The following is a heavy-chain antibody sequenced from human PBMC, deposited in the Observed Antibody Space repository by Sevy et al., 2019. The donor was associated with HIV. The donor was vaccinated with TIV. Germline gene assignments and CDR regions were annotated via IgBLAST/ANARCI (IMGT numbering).Heavy chain of an antibody. V-gene: IGHV4-34*01. D-gene: IGHD2-2*01. CDR2: INHSGST. CDR1: GGSFSGYY. Sequence: SETLSLTCAVYGGSFSGYYWSWIRQPPGKGLEWIGEINHSGSTNYNPSLKSRVTISGDTSKNQFSLKLSSVTAEDTAVYYCARHCSSTSCSHAFDIWGQGTMVTVSS. J-gene: IGHJ3*02. CDR3: ARHCSSTSCSHAFDI.